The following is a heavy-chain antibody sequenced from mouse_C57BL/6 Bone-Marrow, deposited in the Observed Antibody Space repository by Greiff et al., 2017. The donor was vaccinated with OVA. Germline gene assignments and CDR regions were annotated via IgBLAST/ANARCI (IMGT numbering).Heavy chain of an antibody. D-gene: IGHD1-1*01. Sequence: QVQLKESGPELVKPGASVKISCKASGYAFSSSWMNWVKQRPGKGLEWIGRIYPGDGDTNYNGKFKGKATLTADKSSNTAYMQLSSLTTEDSAIYYCARWATVVALDYWGQGTTLTVSS. CDR1: GYAFSSSW. CDR2: IYPGDGDT. V-gene: IGHV1-82*01. J-gene: IGHJ2*01. CDR3: ARWATVVALDY.